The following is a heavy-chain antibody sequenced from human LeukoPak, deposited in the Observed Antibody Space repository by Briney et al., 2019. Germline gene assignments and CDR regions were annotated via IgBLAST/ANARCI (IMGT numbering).Heavy chain of an antibody. V-gene: IGHV4-4*07. Sequence: SETLSLTWPVSGASISSYSWSWIRQPAEKGLEWIGRIYISGSTDYNPSLKSRVTMSVDTSKNQFSLKLSTVTAADTAVYYCARDQLGDAFDIWGQGTMVTVSS. J-gene: IGHJ3*02. CDR1: GASISSYS. CDR3: ARDQLGDAFDI. D-gene: IGHD7-27*01. CDR2: IYISGST.